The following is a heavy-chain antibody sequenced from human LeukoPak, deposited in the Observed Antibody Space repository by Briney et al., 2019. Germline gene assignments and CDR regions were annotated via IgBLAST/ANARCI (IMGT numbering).Heavy chain of an antibody. D-gene: IGHD3-10*01. V-gene: IGHV1-2*06. CDR2: INPNTGGT. J-gene: IGHJ5*02. Sequence: ASVKVSCKASGGTFSSYAISWVRQAPGQGLEWMGRINPNTGGTNSPQKFQGRVTMTRDTSINTVYMELRILRSDDTATYYCAAGYYGSGSYYRWGQGTLVTVSS. CDR3: AAGYYGSGSYYR. CDR1: GGTFSSYA.